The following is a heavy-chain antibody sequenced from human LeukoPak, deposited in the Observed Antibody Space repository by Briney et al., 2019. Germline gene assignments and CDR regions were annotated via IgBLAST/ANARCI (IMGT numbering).Heavy chain of an antibody. V-gene: IGHV4-59*01. Sequence: SETLSLTCTVSGASISPDSWTWIRQPPGKGLEWIGSLHYSGVAFHNPSLRSRVTMSLDTPNKLFSLRLTSVTAADAAVYFCTRGLRWTDFWGLGTLVIVSS. CDR1: GASISPDS. CDR2: LHYSGVA. CDR3: TRGLRWTDF. J-gene: IGHJ4*02. D-gene: IGHD4-23*01.